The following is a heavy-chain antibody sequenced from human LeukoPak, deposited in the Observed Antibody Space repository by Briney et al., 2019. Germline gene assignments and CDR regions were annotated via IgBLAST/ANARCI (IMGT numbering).Heavy chain of an antibody. CDR2: IKQDGSEK. V-gene: IGHV3-7*03. D-gene: IGHD5-18*01. J-gene: IGHJ5*02. CDR3: ARDGAVDTAMVWWDNWFDP. CDR1: GFTFSSYW. Sequence: GGSLRLSCAASGFTFSSYWMRWVRQAPGKGLELVANIKQDGSEKYYVDSVQGRFTISRDNAKNSLYLQMNSLRVEDTAVYYCARDGAVDTAMVWWDNWFDPWGQGTLVTVSS.